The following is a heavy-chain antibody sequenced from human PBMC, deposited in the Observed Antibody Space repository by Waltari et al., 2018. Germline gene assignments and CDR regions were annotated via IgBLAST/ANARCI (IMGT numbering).Heavy chain of an antibody. V-gene: IGHV3-74*01. Sequence: EVQLVESGGGLVQPGGSLSISCAASGFTFRSYWMPWVRTVPGKGLVWVSRINSDGISKTYADSVKGRFTISRDNAKNTLYLQMNSLRAEDTAVYYCARSMTSLDWFDPWGQGTLVTVSS. CDR3: ARSMTSLDWFDP. CDR2: INSDGISK. CDR1: GFTFRSYW. D-gene: IGHD3-22*01. J-gene: IGHJ5*02.